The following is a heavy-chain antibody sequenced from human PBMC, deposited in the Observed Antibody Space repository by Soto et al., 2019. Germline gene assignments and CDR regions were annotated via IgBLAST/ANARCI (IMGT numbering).Heavy chain of an antibody. V-gene: IGHV1-69*13. CDR3: ARSTMRYYDSSGPGGAFDI. CDR1: GGTFSSYA. CDR2: IIPIFGTA. Sequence: SVKVSCKASGGTFSSYAISWVRQAPGQGLEWMGGIIPIFGTANYAQKFQGRVTITADESTSTAYMELSSLRSEDTAVYYCARSTMRYYDSSGPGGAFDIWGQGTMVTVS. D-gene: IGHD3-22*01. J-gene: IGHJ3*02.